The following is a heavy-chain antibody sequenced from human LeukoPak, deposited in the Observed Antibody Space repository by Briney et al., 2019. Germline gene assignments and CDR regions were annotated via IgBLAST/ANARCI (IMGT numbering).Heavy chain of an antibody. CDR3: AKWWFGEFSHFDY. CDR2: ISGSGGST. CDR1: GFTFSSYA. D-gene: IGHD3-10*01. V-gene: IGHV3-23*01. J-gene: IGHJ4*02. Sequence: PGGPLRLSCAASGFTFSSYAMSWVRQAPGKGLEGLSAISGSGGSTYYADPVKGRFTIYRDNSKTTLYLQMNSLRAEDTAVYYCAKWWFGEFSHFDYWGQGTLVTVSS.